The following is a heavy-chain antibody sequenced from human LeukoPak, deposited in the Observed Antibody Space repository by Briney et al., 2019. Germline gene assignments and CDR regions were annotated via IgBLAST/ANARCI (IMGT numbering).Heavy chain of an antibody. J-gene: IGHJ4*02. Sequence: GGSLRLSCVASGFTFSSYAMSWVRQAPGKGLEWVSTISDSGDNTYYADSVKGRFTISRDNSKNTLYLQMNSLRAEDTAVYYCAKEDLTGTTDYWGQGTLVTVSS. D-gene: IGHD1-14*01. V-gene: IGHV3-23*01. CDR2: ISDSGDNT. CDR3: AKEDLTGTTDY. CDR1: GFTFSSYA.